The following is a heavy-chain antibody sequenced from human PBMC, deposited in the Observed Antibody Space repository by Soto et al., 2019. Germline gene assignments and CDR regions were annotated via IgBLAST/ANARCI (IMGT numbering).Heavy chain of an antibody. Sequence: GASVKVSCKASGGTFSSYAISWVRQAPGQGLEWMGGIIPIFGTANYAQKFQGRVTITADKSTSTAYMELSSLRSEDTAVYYCARGGDIVVVPGSGMDVWGQGTTVTVSS. CDR2: IIPIFGTA. CDR1: GGTFSSYA. CDR3: ARGGDIVVVPGSGMDV. D-gene: IGHD2-2*01. J-gene: IGHJ6*02. V-gene: IGHV1-69*06.